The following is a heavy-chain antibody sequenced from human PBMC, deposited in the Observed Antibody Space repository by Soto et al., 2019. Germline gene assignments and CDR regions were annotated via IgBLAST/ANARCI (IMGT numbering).Heavy chain of an antibody. Sequence: QVQLVQSGAEVKKPGSSVKVSCKASGGTFSSYTISWVRQAPGQGREWMGRIIPNLGIANYAQKLKGRVTITADKSTSTAYMELSSLRSEDTAVYYCAISTKKTDAFDIWGQGTMVTVSS. J-gene: IGHJ3*02. CDR1: GGTFSSYT. CDR3: AISTKKTDAFDI. V-gene: IGHV1-69*02. CDR2: IIPNLGIA.